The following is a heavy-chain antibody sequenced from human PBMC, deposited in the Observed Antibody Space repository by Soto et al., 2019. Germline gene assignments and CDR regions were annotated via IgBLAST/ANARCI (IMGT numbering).Heavy chain of an antibody. J-gene: IGHJ4*02. CDR3: ARGILSAVADPFDY. CDR1: GYTFTSYG. D-gene: IGHD6-19*01. Sequence: QVQLVQSGAEVKKPGASVKVSCKASGYTFTSYGISWVRQAPGQGLEWMGWISAYTGNTNYAQKVRGRVTMTTDTSTSTAYIEPRSLRSDDTAVYYCARGILSAVADPFDYWGQGTLVTVSS. CDR2: ISAYTGNT. V-gene: IGHV1-18*01.